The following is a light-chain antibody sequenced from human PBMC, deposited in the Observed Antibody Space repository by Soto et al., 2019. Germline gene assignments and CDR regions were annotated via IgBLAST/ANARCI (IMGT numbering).Light chain of an antibody. CDR2: GAS. CDR3: QQYGSLLT. J-gene: IGKJ4*01. V-gene: IGKV3-20*01. CDR1: QSVSSSY. Sequence: EIVLTQSPGTLSLSPGETATLSCRASQSVSSSYLAWYQQKPGQAPRLLIYGASSRATGIPDRLSGSGSGTDFTIPIRRLEPEDFAVYYCQQYGSLLTFGGGTKVDIK.